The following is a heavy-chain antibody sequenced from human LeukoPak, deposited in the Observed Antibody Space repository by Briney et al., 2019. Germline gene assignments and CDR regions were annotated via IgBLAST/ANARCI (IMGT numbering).Heavy chain of an antibody. CDR2: IYAGGKI. J-gene: IGHJ4*02. Sequence: GGSLRLSCGASGFIFSANALTWVRQAPGKGLEWVSSIYAGGKINYADSVKGRFTISRDNSRNTLYLQVNSLRADDTAIYYCAGHGSSSAWGQGTLVTVSS. CDR1: GFIFSANA. V-gene: IGHV3-23*01. CDR3: AGHGSSSA. D-gene: IGHD6-6*01.